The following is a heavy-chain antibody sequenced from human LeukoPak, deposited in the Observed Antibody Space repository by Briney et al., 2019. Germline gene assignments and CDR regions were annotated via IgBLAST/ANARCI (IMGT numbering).Heavy chain of an antibody. V-gene: IGHV5-10-1*01. CDR2: IDPSDSYT. D-gene: IGHD3-9*01. CDR3: ARLGYYDILTGPKEPNWFDP. J-gene: IGHJ5*02. CDR1: GYSFTSYW. Sequence: GESLKISCKGSGYSFTSYWISWVRQMPGKGLEWMGRIDPSDSYTNYSPSFQGHVTISADKSTSTAYLQWSSLKASDTAMYYCARLGYYDILTGPKEPNWFDPWGQGTLVTVSS.